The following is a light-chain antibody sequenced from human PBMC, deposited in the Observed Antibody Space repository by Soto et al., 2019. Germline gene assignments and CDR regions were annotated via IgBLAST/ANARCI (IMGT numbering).Light chain of an antibody. CDR2: EVT. CDR1: SNDIGIYNY. Sequence: QSALTQPASVSGSPGQSITISCTGTSNDIGIYNYVSWFQHHPGKAPKLIIYEVTNRPSGVSDRFSGSKSDNTASLTISGLQAEDEADYYCSSYTISSTWVFGGGNKVTVL. CDR3: SSYTISSTWV. J-gene: IGLJ3*02. V-gene: IGLV2-14*01.